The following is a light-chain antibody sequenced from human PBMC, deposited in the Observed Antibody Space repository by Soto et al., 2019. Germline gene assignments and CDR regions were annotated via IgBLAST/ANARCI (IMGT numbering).Light chain of an antibody. CDR2: KAS. V-gene: IGKV1-5*03. J-gene: IGKJ1*01. CDR3: QHYNTYPWT. CDR1: QSISSW. Sequence: DIRMTQSPSSLSASVGDTVTITCRASQSISSWLAWYQQKPGKAPNLLIHKASHLESGVPSRFSGSGSGTEFTLTISSLQPGDFATYYCQHYNTYPWTFGQGTKVDLK.